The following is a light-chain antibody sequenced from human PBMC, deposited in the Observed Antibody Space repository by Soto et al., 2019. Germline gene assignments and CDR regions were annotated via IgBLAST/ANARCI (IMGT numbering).Light chain of an antibody. CDR2: SGS. V-gene: IGKV2-28*01. CDR1: QALLHINGKTY. Sequence: DIMMTQTPLSLSVTPGQPASISCKSGQALLHINGKTYLHWYLQKPGQSPQLLIYSGSNRASGVPDRFSGSGSGTDFTLKISRVEAEDVGVYYCMQALQTPLTFGQGTKVDIK. J-gene: IGKJ2*01. CDR3: MQALQTPLT.